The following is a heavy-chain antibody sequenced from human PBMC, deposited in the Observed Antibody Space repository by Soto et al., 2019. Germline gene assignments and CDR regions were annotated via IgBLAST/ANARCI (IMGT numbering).Heavy chain of an antibody. J-gene: IGHJ6*02. CDR2: ISAYNGNT. CDR3: ASGLELRYYYYGMDV. V-gene: IGHV1-18*01. Sequence: SVKVSCKASGYTFTSYGISWVRQAPGQGLEWMGWISAYNGNTNYAQKLQGRVPMTTDSSTSTAYMELRSLRSDDTAVYYCASGLELRYYYYGMDVWGQGTTVTVSS. CDR1: GYTFTSYG. D-gene: IGHD1-7*01.